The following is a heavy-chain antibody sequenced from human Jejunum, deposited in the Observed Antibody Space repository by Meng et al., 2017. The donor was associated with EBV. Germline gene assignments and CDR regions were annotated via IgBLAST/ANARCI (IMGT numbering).Heavy chain of an antibody. Sequence: VEQEQWGGGRLKHSATLSCTCGVYGGSFNYYYWTWISQPPGKGLEWIGEIIHSGSTNYDPSLKSRVTISVDRSKNQFSLKLTSVTAADTAVYYCARKAVPGTFARPKFDYWGQGTLVTVSS. CDR1: GGSFNYYY. CDR2: IIHSGST. D-gene: IGHD6-19*01. J-gene: IGHJ4*02. CDR3: ARKAVPGTFARPKFDY. V-gene: IGHV4-34*12.